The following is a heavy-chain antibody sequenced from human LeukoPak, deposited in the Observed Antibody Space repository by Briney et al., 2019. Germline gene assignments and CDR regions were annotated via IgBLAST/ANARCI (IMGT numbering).Heavy chain of an antibody. CDR3: AGVDAAMPDAFDI. D-gene: IGHD5-18*01. Sequence: GGSLRLSCAASGFIFSSYAMHWVRQAPGKGLEWVAVISYDGSNKYYADSVKGRFTISRDNSKNTLYLQMNSLRADDTAVYYCAGVDAAMPDAFDIWGQGTTVTVSS. J-gene: IGHJ3*02. CDR2: ISYDGSNK. V-gene: IGHV3-30*04. CDR1: GFIFSSYA.